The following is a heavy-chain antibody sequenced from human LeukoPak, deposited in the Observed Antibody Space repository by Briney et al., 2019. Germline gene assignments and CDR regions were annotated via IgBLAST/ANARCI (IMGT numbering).Heavy chain of an antibody. D-gene: IGHD1-26*01. Sequence: QPGRSLRLSCAASGFTFDDYAMHWVRQAPGKGLEWVSGISWNSGSIGYADSVKGRFTISRDNAKNTLYLEMNSLRAEDTAVYYCARGQLGTPTDCWGQGTLVTVSS. CDR3: ARGQLGTPTDC. CDR2: ISWNSGSI. CDR1: GFTFDDYA. J-gene: IGHJ4*02. V-gene: IGHV3-9*01.